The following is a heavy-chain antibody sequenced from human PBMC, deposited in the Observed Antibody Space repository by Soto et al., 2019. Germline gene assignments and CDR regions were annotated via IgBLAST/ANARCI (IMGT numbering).Heavy chain of an antibody. CDR3: ARDVTSRNWFDP. Sequence: EVQLLESGGGLVQPGGSLRLSCAASGFTFSSYAMNWVRQAPGKGLEWVSAISGSGGGTFYADSVKGRFTISRDNSKNTLYVHMNSLRAEDTAVYYCARDVTSRNWFDPWGQGTLVTVSS. CDR2: ISGSGGGT. D-gene: IGHD2-2*01. CDR1: GFTFSSYA. V-gene: IGHV3-23*01. J-gene: IGHJ5*02.